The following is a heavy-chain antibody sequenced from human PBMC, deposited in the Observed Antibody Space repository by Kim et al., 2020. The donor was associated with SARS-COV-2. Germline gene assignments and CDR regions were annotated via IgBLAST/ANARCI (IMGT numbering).Heavy chain of an antibody. Sequence: QKFQERITSTRDMSTSTAYMELSSLRSEDTAVYYCAAVESWVVYAPSGFDYWGQGTLVTVSS. J-gene: IGHJ4*02. CDR3: AAVESWVVYAPSGFDY. V-gene: IGHV1-58*01. D-gene: IGHD2-8*02.